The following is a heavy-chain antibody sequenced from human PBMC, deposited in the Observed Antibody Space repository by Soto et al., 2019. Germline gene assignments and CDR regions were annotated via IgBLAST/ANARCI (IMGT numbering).Heavy chain of an antibody. Sequence: LRLSCAASGFTFSSYAMGWVRQGPGKGLEWVAVVSIGGSTHYADSVRGRFTISRDNSKNTLSLQMNSLTAEDTAVYFCAKRRGAGGHLDYWGQGALVTVSS. D-gene: IGHD2-15*01. J-gene: IGHJ4*02. CDR3: AKRRGAGGHLDY. CDR2: VSIGGST. CDR1: GFTFSSYA. V-gene: IGHV3-23*01.